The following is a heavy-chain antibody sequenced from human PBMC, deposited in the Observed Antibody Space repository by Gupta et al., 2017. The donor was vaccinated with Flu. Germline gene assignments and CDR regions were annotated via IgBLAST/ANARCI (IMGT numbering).Heavy chain of an antibody. CDR2: ISAYNGNT. CDR3: AVPNYYDSSLDY. J-gene: IGHJ4*02. D-gene: IGHD3-22*01. V-gene: IGHV1-18*01. Sequence: VRQAPGQGLEWMGWISAYNGNTNYAQKLQGRVTMTTDTSTSTAYMELRSLRSDDTAVYYCAVPNYYDSSLDYWGQGTLVTGSS.